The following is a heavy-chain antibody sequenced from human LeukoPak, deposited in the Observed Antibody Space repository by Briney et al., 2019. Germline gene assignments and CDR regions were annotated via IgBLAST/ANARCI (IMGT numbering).Heavy chain of an antibody. CDR1: GGSVSSGSYY. Sequence: SETLSLTCTVSGGSVSSGSYYWSWIRQPPGTGLEWIGYIYYSGSTNYNPPLKSRVTISVDTSKNQFSLKLSSVTAADTAVYYCARAGSYSSSSRECDYWGQGTLVTVSS. J-gene: IGHJ4*02. CDR3: ARAGSYSSSSRECDY. CDR2: IYYSGST. D-gene: IGHD6-6*01. V-gene: IGHV4-61*01.